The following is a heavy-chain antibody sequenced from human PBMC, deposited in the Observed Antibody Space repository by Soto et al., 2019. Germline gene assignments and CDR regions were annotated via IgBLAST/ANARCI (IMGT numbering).Heavy chain of an antibody. CDR3: ARPDRIFYYMDV. Sequence: EVQLVESGGGLVKPGGSLRLSCETSGFTFSAYSMNWVRQAPGRGLEFVSSITSNNIYYADSVRVRFTISRDNAKNSLYLQMTSLREDDTAVYYCARPDRIFYYMDVCGKGTTVTVSS. CDR1: GFTFSAYS. CDR2: ITSNNI. V-gene: IGHV3-21*02. J-gene: IGHJ6*03.